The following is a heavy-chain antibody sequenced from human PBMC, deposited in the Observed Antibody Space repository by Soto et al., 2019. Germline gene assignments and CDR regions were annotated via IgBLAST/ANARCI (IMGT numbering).Heavy chain of an antibody. CDR3: ARDHCSGGSCQFDY. CDR1: GGTFSSYT. J-gene: IGHJ4*02. V-gene: IGHV1-69*08. D-gene: IGHD2-15*01. CDR2: IIPILGIA. Sequence: QVQLVQSGAEVKKPGSSVKVSCKASGGTFSSYTISWVRQAPGQGLEWMGRIIPILGIANYAQKFQGRVTITADKSTSTAVMELSSLRSEDTAVYYCARDHCSGGSCQFDYWGQGTLVTVSS.